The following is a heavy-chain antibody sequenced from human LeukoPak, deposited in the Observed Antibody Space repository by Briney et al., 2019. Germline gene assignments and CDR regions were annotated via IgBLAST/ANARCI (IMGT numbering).Heavy chain of an antibody. CDR3: ARDANGIAAAGPWGGMDV. CDR2: INPNSGGT. V-gene: IGHV1-2*04. Sequence: ASVXVSCKASGYTFSGFYLHWVRQAPGQGLEWMGWINPNSGGTNYAQKFQGWVTMTRDTSISTAYMELSRLRSDDTAVYYCARDANGIAAAGPWGGMDVWGQGTTVTVSS. D-gene: IGHD6-13*01. J-gene: IGHJ6*02. CDR1: GYTFSGFY.